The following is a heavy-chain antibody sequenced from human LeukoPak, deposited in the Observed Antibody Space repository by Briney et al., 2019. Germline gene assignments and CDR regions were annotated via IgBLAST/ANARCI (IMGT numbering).Heavy chain of an antibody. Sequence: GGSLRLSCAASGFTFDDYAMHWVRQAPGKGLVWVSRINSDGSSTNYADSMKGRFTISRDNAKNSLYLQMNSLRAEDTALYYCAKDGKVRGVIPYYYYMDVWGKGTTVTISS. D-gene: IGHD3-10*01. CDR3: AKDGKVRGVIPYYYYMDV. CDR1: GFTFDDYA. CDR2: INSDGSST. J-gene: IGHJ6*03. V-gene: IGHV3-74*01.